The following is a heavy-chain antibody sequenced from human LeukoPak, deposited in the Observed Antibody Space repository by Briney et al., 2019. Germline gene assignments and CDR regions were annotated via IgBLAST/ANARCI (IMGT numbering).Heavy chain of an antibody. D-gene: IGHD6-13*01. Sequence: PSETLSLTCAVYGGSFSGNYWIWIRQPPGKGLEWIGEINHSGSTNYNPSLKSRVTMSVDTSKNQFSLKLSSVTAADTAVYYCARYLIAAAGTSHDAFDIWGQGTMVTVSS. CDR3: ARYLIAAAGTSHDAFDI. CDR2: INHSGST. CDR1: GGSFSGNY. V-gene: IGHV4-34*10. J-gene: IGHJ3*02.